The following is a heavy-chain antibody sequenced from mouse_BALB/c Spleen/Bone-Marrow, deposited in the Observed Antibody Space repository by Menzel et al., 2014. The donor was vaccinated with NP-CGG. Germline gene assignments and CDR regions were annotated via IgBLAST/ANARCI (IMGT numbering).Heavy chain of an antibody. CDR2: IWAGGST. J-gene: IGHJ2*01. CDR1: GFSLTSYG. Sequence: VKLVESGPGLVAPSQSLSIPCTVSGFSLTSYGVHWVRRPPGKGLEWLGIIWAGGSTNYNSALMSRLSISKDNSKSQVFLKMNSLQTDDTAMYFCAIAYFGNYNYYFDYWGQGTTLTVSS. V-gene: IGHV2-9*02. D-gene: IGHD2-10*01. CDR3: AIAYFGNYNYYFDY.